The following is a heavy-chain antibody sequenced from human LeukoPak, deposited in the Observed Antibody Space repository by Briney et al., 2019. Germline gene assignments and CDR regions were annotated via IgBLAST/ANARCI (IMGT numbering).Heavy chain of an antibody. CDR3: AKTRNYGDFVDYFDY. D-gene: IGHD4-17*01. J-gene: IGHJ4*02. CDR2: ISYDGSNK. V-gene: IGHV3-30-3*02. Sequence: GGSLRLSCAASGFTFSSYAMHWVRQAPGKGLEWVAVISYDGSNKYYADSVKGRFTISRDNSKNTLYLQMSSLRAEDTAVYYCAKTRNYGDFVDYFDYWGQGTLVTVSS. CDR1: GFTFSSYA.